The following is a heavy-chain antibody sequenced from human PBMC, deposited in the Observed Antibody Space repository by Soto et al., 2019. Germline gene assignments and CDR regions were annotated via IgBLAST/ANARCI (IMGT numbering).Heavy chain of an antibody. CDR3: TTSLSGRWCYLDY. CDR2: VKNKTDGGKT. V-gene: IGHV3-15*07. CDR1: GFIFSNAW. J-gene: IGHJ4*02. Sequence: GGSLRLSCAASGFIFSNAWMSWVRQAPGKGLEWVGRVKNKTDGGKTDYSAPVQGRFIISRYDSKNTVYLQMNSLKTEDTALYYCTTSLSGRWCYLDYWGQGALVTVSS. D-gene: IGHD6-19*01.